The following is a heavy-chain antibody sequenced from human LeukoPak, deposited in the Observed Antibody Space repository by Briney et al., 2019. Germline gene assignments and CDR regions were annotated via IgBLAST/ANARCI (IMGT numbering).Heavy chain of an antibody. J-gene: IGHJ5*02. Sequence: ASVKVSCKASGYTFTSYAMHWVRQAPGQRLEWMGWINAGNGNTKYSQNFQGRVTITRDTSASTAHMELSSLRSEDTAVYYCARDDYYYGSGSYYNVRWFDPWGQGTLVTVSS. D-gene: IGHD3-10*01. CDR1: GYTFTSYA. CDR3: ARDDYYYGSGSYYNVRWFDP. V-gene: IGHV1-3*01. CDR2: INAGNGNT.